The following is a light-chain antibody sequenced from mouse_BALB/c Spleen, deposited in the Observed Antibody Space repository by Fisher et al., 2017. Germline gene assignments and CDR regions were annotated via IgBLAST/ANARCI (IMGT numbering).Light chain of an antibody. V-gene: IGKV4-55*01. Sequence: IVLTQSPAIMSASPGEKVTMTCSASSSVSYMYWYQQKPGSSPRLLIYGTSNLASGVPVRFSGSGSGNSYSLTISSMEGEDAATYYCQQWSSYPYTFGGGTKLEIK. J-gene: IGKJ2*01. CDR3: QQWSSYPYT. CDR2: GTS. CDR1: SSVSY.